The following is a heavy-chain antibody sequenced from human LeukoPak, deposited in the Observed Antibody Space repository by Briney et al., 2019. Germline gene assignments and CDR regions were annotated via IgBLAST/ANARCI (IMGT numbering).Heavy chain of an antibody. CDR1: GFTVSSNY. CDR3: ARDYGSGSYGY. Sequence: PGRSLRLSCAASGFTVSSNYFSWVRQAPGTGLEWVSIIYSAGTTHYADSVKGRFTISRDNAKNSLYLQMNSLRAEDTAVYYCARDYGSGSYGYWGQETLVTVSS. J-gene: IGHJ4*02. D-gene: IGHD3-10*01. CDR2: IYSAGTT. V-gene: IGHV3-53*01.